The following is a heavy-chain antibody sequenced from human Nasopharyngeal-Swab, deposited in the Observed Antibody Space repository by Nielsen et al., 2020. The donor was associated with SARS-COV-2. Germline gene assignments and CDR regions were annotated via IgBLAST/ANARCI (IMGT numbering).Heavy chain of an antibody. D-gene: IGHD2-2*01. J-gene: IGHJ4*02. CDR2: IYYSGST. Sequence: WIRQPPGKGLEWIGSIYYSGSTYYNPSLKSRVTISVDTSKNQFSLKLSSVTAADTAVYYCARDDVYCSSTSCYRAPLNYWGQGTLVTSPQ. V-gene: IGHV4-38-2*02. CDR3: ARDDVYCSSTSCYRAPLNY.